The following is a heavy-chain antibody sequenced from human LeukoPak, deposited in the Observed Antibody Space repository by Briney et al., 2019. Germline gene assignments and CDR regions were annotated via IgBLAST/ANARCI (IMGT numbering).Heavy chain of an antibody. CDR3: ARRRAEGGSNGHYSWFDP. CDR1: GGSINDYY. Sequence: SETLSLTCTVSGGSINDYYWGWIRQPPGKGLEWIGYIYYSGSTKYNPSLKSRVTISVDTSKNQFSLKLNSVTAADTAVYYCARRRAEGGSNGHYSWFDPWGQGTLVTVSS. CDR2: IYYSGST. J-gene: IGHJ5*02. V-gene: IGHV4-59*08. D-gene: IGHD6-13*01.